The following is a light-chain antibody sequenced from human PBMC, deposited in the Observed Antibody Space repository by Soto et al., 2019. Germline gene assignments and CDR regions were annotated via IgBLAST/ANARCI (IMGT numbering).Light chain of an antibody. J-gene: IGKJ2*01. Sequence: DIQMTQSPSSLSASVGDRVTITCRASQSISIYLNWYQQKPGTAPNLLIYAASSLQSGVPSRFSGSGSGTDFTLTINSLQPEDFANYYCQQSYSPPYTFGQGTKLEIK. CDR1: QSISIY. CDR3: QQSYSPPYT. V-gene: IGKV1-39*01. CDR2: AAS.